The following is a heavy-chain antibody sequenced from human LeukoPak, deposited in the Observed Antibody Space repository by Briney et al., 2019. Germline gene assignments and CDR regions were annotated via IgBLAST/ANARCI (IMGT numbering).Heavy chain of an antibody. J-gene: IGHJ3*01. CDR1: GFTFSSYA. V-gene: IGHV3-30-3*01. D-gene: IGHD6-13*01. Sequence: PGGSLRLSCAASGFTFSSYAMHWVRQAPGKGLEWVAVISYDGSNKXXXXSXXXRFTISRDNSKNTLYLQMNSLRAEDTAVYYCXXDMRAAGGVELWGQGTMVTVSS. CDR3: XXDMRAAGGVEL. CDR2: ISYDGSNK.